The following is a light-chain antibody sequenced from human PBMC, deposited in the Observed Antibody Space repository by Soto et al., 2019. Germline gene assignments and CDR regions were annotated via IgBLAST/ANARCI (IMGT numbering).Light chain of an antibody. V-gene: IGKV1-39*01. J-gene: IGKJ5*01. CDR2: ASS. CDR1: QSVSIY. Sequence: IHMTHSPSSLSASVGDIVTITFRTSQSVSIYVNWYQQKPGKAPILLIYASSSLQSGVPSRFSGSGSGTDFTLTISSLQPEDFATYYCQQSYSTFITFGQGTRLEIK. CDR3: QQSYSTFIT.